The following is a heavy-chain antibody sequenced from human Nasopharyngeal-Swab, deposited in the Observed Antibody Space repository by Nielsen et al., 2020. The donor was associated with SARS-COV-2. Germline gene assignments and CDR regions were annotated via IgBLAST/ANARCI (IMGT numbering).Heavy chain of an antibody. CDR3: AGLLRQQPHHQIDP. J-gene: IGHJ5*02. D-gene: IGHD6-13*01. V-gene: IGHV4-59*01. CDR2: IYYSGST. Sequence: RQAPGKGLEWIGYIYYSGSTNYNTSLKSRVTISVDTSKNQFSLKLSSVTAADTAVYYCAGLLRQQPHHQIDPWGQGTLVTVSS.